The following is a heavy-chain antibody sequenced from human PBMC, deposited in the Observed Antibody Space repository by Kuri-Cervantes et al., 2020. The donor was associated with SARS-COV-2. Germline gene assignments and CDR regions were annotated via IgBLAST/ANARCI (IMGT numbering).Heavy chain of an antibody. V-gene: IGHV4-30-4*08. CDR3: ARVLVPQVEAHFDY. CDR2: IYYTGST. Sequence: LRLSCTVSGGSITSADYYWSWIRQPPGKGLEWIGFIYYTGSTYYIPSLKSRLSISLDTSKNQFSLRLSSVTAADTAVYYCARVLVPQVEAHFDYWGQGSLVTVSS. D-gene: IGHD3-10*02. CDR1: GGSITSADYY. J-gene: IGHJ4*02.